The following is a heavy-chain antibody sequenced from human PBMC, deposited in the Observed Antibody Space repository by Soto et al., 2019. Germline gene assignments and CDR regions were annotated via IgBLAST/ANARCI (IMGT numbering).Heavy chain of an antibody. V-gene: IGHV1-18*01. J-gene: IGHJ2*01. CDR3: AREDEWYFDL. Sequence: QVQLVRSGAEVKKPGASVKVSCKASGYTFTSYGVSWVRQAPGQGLEWMGWISAYNGNTYYTQKFQGRVTMTTDTSTSTAYMDLRSLRSDDTAVYYCAREDEWYFDLWGRGTLVTVSS. CDR2: ISAYNGNT. CDR1: GYTFTSYG.